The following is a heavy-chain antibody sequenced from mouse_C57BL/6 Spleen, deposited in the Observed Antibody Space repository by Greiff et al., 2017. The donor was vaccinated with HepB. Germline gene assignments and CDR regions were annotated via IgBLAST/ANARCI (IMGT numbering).Heavy chain of an antibody. V-gene: IGHV1-61*01. CDR1: GYTFTSYW. CDR3: ARRGYYYVDYAMDY. CDR2: IYPSDSET. J-gene: IGHJ4*01. Sequence: QVQLQQPGAELVRPGSSVKLSCKASGYTFTSYWMDWVKQRPGQGLEWIGNIYPSDSETHYNQKFKDKATLTVDKSSSTAYMQLSSLTSEDSAVYYCARRGYYYVDYAMDYWGQGTSVTVSS. D-gene: IGHD1-1*01.